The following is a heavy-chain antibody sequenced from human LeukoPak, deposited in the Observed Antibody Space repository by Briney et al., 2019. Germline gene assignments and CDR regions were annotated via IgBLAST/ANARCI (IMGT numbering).Heavy chain of an antibody. Sequence: PGGSLRLSCAASGFTFSSYGMHWVRQAPGKGLEWVAVIWYDGSNKYYADSVKGRFTISRDNSKNTLYLQMNSLRAEDTAVYYCARSGDSSGYYPVDYWGQGTLVTVSS. V-gene: IGHV3-33*01. CDR3: ARSGDSSGYYPVDY. D-gene: IGHD3-22*01. CDR2: IWYDGSNK. J-gene: IGHJ4*02. CDR1: GFTFSSYG.